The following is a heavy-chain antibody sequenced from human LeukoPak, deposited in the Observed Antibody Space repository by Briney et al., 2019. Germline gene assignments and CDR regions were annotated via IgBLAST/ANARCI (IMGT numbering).Heavy chain of an antibody. CDR1: GGTFSSYA. Sequence: SVKVSCKASGGTFSSYAISWVRQAPGQGLEWMGGIIPILGIANYAQKFQGRVTITADKSTSTAYMELSSLRSEDTAVYYCARVDTAMVIDYWGQGTLVTVSS. D-gene: IGHD5-18*01. V-gene: IGHV1-69*10. CDR2: IIPILGIA. CDR3: ARVDTAMVIDY. J-gene: IGHJ4*02.